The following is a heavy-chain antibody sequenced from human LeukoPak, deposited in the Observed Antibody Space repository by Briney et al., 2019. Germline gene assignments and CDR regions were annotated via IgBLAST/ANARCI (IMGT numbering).Heavy chain of an antibody. J-gene: IGHJ4*02. CDR3: ARVNTGWALDY. CDR1: GFTFSSYA. Sequence: PGGSLRLSCAASGFTFSSYAISWGRQAPGKGLEWVSSISSSSYIYYADSVKGRFTISRDNAKNSLYLQMNSLRAEDTAVYYCARVNTGWALDYWGQGTLVTVSS. V-gene: IGHV3-21*01. CDR2: ISSSSYI. D-gene: IGHD6-19*01.